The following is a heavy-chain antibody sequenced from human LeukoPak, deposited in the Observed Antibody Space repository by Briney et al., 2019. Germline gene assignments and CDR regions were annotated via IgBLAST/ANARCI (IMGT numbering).Heavy chain of an antibody. Sequence: PGGSLRLSCAASGFTFSSYWMSWVRQAPGKGLEWVANIWQEGSEKNYVDSVKGRFTISRDNAKNSLYLQMNSLRAEDTAVYYCARRGRIFGVVIIGYFDYWGQGTLVTVSS. D-gene: IGHD3-3*01. CDR2: IWQEGSEK. J-gene: IGHJ4*02. V-gene: IGHV3-7*05. CDR1: GFTFSSYW. CDR3: ARRGRIFGVVIIGYFDY.